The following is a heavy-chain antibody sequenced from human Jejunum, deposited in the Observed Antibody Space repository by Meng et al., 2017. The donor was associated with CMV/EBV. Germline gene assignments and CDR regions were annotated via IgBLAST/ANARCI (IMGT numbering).Heavy chain of an antibody. Sequence: VQLVESGGGLVKPGGSLRPSCAASGLTCGAYYMAWVRQAPGKGLEWVSYITGSGNTIYYADSVKGRFTISRDNSKNTLYLQMNSLRAEDTAVYYCAKAPDYGDYWGQGTLVTVSS. J-gene: IGHJ4*02. CDR1: GLTCGAYY. V-gene: IGHV3-11*01. CDR3: AKAPDYGDY. CDR2: ITGSGNTI.